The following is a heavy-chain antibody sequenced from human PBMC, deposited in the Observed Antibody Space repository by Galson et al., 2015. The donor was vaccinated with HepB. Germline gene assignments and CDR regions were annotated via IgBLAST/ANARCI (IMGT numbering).Heavy chain of an antibody. CDR3: ARQDYYGSGTYPPWYGLDV. CDR2: IIPAFGAA. Sequence: SCKASGGNFNTFAITWVRKAPGQGLEWVGRIIPAFGAANYAQKFQGRLTISADKSTGTAYMDLTNLRSEDTAVYYCARQDYYGSGTYPPWYGLDVWGQGTTVTVSS. CDR1: GGNFNTFA. J-gene: IGHJ6*02. D-gene: IGHD3-10*01. V-gene: IGHV1-69*06.